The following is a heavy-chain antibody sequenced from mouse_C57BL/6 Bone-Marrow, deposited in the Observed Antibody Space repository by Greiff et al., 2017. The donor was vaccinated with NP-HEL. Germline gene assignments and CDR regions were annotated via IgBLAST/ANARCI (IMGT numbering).Heavy chain of an antibody. CDR3: AREYYGSSYLPWYFDV. V-gene: IGHV5-16*01. D-gene: IGHD1-1*01. J-gene: IGHJ1*03. CDR1: GFTFSDYY. Sequence: EVKLMESEGGLVQPGSSMKLSCTASGFTFSDYYMAWVRQVPEKGLEWVANINYDGSSTYYLDSLKSRFIISRDNAKNILYLQMSSLKSEDTATYYCAREYYGSSYLPWYFDVWGTGTTVTVSS. CDR2: INYDGSST.